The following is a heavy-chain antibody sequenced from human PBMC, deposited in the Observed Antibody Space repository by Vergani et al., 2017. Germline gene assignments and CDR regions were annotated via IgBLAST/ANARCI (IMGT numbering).Heavy chain of an antibody. Sequence: QVQLQESGPGLVKPSETLSLTCTVSGGSISSYYWSWIRQPPGKGLEWIGYIYTSGSTNSNPSLKSRVTISVDTSKNQFSLKLSSVTAADTAVYYCARDRVDTLWAFDIWGQGTMVTVSS. V-gene: IGHV4-4*08. CDR3: ARDRVDTLWAFDI. D-gene: IGHD5-18*01. CDR1: GGSISSYY. CDR2: IYTSGST. J-gene: IGHJ3*02.